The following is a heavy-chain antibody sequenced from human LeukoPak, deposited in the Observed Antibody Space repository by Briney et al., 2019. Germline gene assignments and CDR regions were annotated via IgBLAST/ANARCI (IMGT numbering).Heavy chain of an antibody. V-gene: IGHV3-23*01. D-gene: IGHD4-23*01. CDR1: GFPFSRSA. CDR2: ISGSGGST. CDR3: AKVQGGNQFYYFDY. J-gene: IGHJ4*02. Sequence: GGSLRLSCAASGFPFSRSAVTWVRHTPGKGLEWVSSISGSGGSTFYADSVKGRFTISRDNSKNTLYLQMNSLRAEDTAVYYCAKVQGGNQFYYFDYWGQGTLVTVSS.